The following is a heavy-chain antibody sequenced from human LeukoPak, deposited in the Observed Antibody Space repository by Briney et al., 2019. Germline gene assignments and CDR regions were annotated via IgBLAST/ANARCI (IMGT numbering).Heavy chain of an antibody. V-gene: IGHV3-23*01. CDR2: ISGSGGST. CDR3: AKQWFGELYDY. D-gene: IGHD3-10*01. Sequence: WVSAISGSGGSTYYADSVKGRFTISRDNSKNTLYLQMNSLRAEDTAVYYCAKQWFGELYDYWGQGTLVTVSS. J-gene: IGHJ4*02.